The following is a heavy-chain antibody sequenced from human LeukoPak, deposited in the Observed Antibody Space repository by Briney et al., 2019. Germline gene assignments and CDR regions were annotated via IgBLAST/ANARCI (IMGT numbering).Heavy chain of an antibody. V-gene: IGHV4-39*01. Sequence: SETLSLTCTVSGGSISSSSYYWGWIRQPPGKGLEWIGSIYYSGSTYYNPSLKSRVTISVDTSKNQFSLKLSSVTAADTAVYYCARHKAGRDGYNSPYFDYWGQGTLVTVSS. J-gene: IGHJ4*02. CDR2: IYYSGST. D-gene: IGHD5-24*01. CDR3: ARHKAGRDGYNSPYFDY. CDR1: GGSISSSSYY.